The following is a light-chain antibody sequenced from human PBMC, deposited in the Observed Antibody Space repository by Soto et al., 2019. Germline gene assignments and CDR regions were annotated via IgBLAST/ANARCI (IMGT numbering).Light chain of an antibody. Sequence: ELVLTQSPATLSLSPGERATLSCRASQSVTSYLAWYQQKPGQAPRLLIYDVSNRASGIPARFSGSGSETDFTLTISSLEPEDCAVYYCQQRSDWPLTFGQGTRLEIK. V-gene: IGKV3-11*01. CDR3: QQRSDWPLT. CDR1: QSVTSY. CDR2: DVS. J-gene: IGKJ5*01.